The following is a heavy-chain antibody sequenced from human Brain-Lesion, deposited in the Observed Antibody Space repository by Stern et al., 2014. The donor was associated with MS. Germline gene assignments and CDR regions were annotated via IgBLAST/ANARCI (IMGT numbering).Heavy chain of an antibody. CDR2: TKPFTGNT. CDR3: AEGGSYGFVY. V-gene: IGHV1-45*02. D-gene: IGHD4-17*01. Sequence: MQLVQSGAEVKKTGSSVKVSCQASGNTFTNRYLHWVRQAPGQALEWMGWTKPFTGNTNYAQNFQDRVTMTMDRSMSTAYMDLSSLRSDDTAIYFCAEGGSYGFVYWGQGTLVTVSS. J-gene: IGHJ4*02. CDR1: GNTFTNRY.